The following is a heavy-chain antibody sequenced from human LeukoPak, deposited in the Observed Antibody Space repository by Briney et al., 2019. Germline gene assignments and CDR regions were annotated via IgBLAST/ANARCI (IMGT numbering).Heavy chain of an antibody. CDR1: GYTLTELS. CDR3: ATDGFRYDSSGYHAPSNAFDI. D-gene: IGHD3-22*01. J-gene: IGHJ3*02. V-gene: IGHV1-24*01. Sequence: ASVKVSCKVSGYTLTELSMHWVRQAPGKGLEWMGGFDPEDGETIYAQKFQGRVTMTEDTSTDTAYMELSSLRSEDTAVYYCATDGFRYDSSGYHAPSNAFDIWGQGTMVTVSS. CDR2: FDPEDGET.